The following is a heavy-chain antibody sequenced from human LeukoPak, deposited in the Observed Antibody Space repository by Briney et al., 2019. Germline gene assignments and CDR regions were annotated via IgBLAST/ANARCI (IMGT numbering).Heavy chain of an antibody. CDR2: IYSSGST. J-gene: IGHJ3*02. V-gene: IGHV3-53*01. D-gene: IGHD1-26*01. CDR3: ARGGDIVGTSRSAFDI. CDR1: GFTVSNNY. Sequence: GGSLRLSCAASGFTVSNNYMSWVRQAPGTGLESVSLIYSSGSTEYADSVKGRCTIYRDNSKKTLYLQMNRLRDEDTGVYYCARGGDIVGTSRSAFDIWGQGTMVTVSS.